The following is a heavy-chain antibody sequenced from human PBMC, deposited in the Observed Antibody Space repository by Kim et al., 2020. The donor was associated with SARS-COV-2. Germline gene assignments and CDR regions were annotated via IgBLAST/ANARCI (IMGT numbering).Heavy chain of an antibody. CDR3: ARGLCGATSHCWELNGSYYYYGMDV. D-gene: IGHD2-2*01. J-gene: IGHJ6*02. CDR1: GGSISSSNW. Sequence: SETLSLTCAVSGGSISSSNWWSWVRQPPGKGLEWIGEIYHSGSTNYNPSLKSRVTISVDKSKNQFSLKLSSVTAADTAVYYCARGLCGATSHCWELNGSYYYYGMDVWGQGTTVTVSS. V-gene: IGHV4-4*02. CDR2: IYHSGST.